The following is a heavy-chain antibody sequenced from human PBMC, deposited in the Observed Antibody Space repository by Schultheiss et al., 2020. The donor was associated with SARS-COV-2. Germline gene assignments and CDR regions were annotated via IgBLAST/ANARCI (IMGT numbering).Heavy chain of an antibody. V-gene: IGHV1-18*04. J-gene: IGHJ3*02. D-gene: IGHD2-21*02. CDR3: AVHIVVVTAIRPDDAFDI. CDR2: ISAYNGNT. CDR1: GYTFTSYY. Sequence: ASVKVSCKASGYTFTSYYMHWVRQAPGQGLEWMGWISAYNGNTNYAQKFQGRLSMTTDTSASTAYMEVRSLRSDDTAVYYCAVHIVVVTAIRPDDAFDIWGQGTMVTVSS.